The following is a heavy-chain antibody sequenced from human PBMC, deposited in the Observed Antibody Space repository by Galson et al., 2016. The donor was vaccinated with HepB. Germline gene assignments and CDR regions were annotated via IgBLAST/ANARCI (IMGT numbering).Heavy chain of an antibody. J-gene: IGHJ4*02. CDR3: AQNGYYAIEY. V-gene: IGHV4-4*02. D-gene: IGHD3-3*01. Sequence: SETLSLTCAVSGGSVRNSNWWSWVRQPPGKGLEWIGEISHGEYTNYNPSLRSRVTISVDKSKNQFSLNLSLVTAADTAIYYCAQNGYYAIEYWGQGTLVTVSS. CDR1: GGSVRNSNW. CDR2: ISHGEYT.